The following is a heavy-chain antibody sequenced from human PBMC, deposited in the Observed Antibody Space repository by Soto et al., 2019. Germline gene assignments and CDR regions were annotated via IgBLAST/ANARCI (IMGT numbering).Heavy chain of an antibody. CDR1: GFSLSTSGMR. V-gene: IGHV2-70*04. J-gene: IGHJ6*02. Sequence: SGPTLVNPTQTLTLTCTFSGFSLSTSGMRVSWIRQPPGKALEWLARIDWDDDKFYGTSLKTRLTISKDTSKNQVVLTMTNMDPVDTATYYCARDYSSSSLYYYGMDVWGQGTTVTVSS. CDR3: ARDYSSSSLYYYGMDV. CDR2: IDWDDDK. D-gene: IGHD6-6*01.